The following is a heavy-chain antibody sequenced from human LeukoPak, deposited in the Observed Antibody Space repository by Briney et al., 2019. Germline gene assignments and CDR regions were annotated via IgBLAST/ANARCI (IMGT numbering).Heavy chain of an antibody. V-gene: IGHV3-23*01. J-gene: IGHJ4*02. CDR2: ISGVGNT. Sequence: GGSLRLSCVASGFTVSNNGLSWYRPAPGKRLEWVSDISGVGNTYYAESVKGRFTISRDNSKNTLYLKMNSLRAEDTALYYASGHGSSSYWGKGTLVAVSS. CDR3: SGHGSSSY. D-gene: IGHD6-13*01. CDR1: GFTVSNNG.